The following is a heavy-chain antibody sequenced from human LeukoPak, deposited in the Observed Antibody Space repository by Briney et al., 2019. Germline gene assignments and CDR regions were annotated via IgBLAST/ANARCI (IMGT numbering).Heavy chain of an antibody. CDR1: GGSISSYY. CDR2: IYDSGCT. D-gene: IGHD5-18*01. J-gene: IGHJ4*02. Sequence: PSETLSLTCTVSGGSISSYYWSWIRQPPGKGLEWIGYIYDSGCTNYNPSLKSRVTISEDTSKNHFSLRLSSVTAADTAVYYCARSLGVYSYGFFDYWGQGTLVTVSS. V-gene: IGHV4-59*01. CDR3: ARSLGVYSYGFFDY.